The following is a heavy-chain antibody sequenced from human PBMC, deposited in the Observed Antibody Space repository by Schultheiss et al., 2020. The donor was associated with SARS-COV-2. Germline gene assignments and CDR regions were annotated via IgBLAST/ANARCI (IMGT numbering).Heavy chain of an antibody. CDR3: ATEAYCGGDCYSENAFDI. CDR1: GGSISSYY. D-gene: IGHD2-21*02. V-gene: IGHV4-59*12. Sequence: SQTLSLTCTVSGGSISSYYWSWIRQPPGKGLEWIGYIYYSGSTNYNPSLKSRVTISVDKSKNQFSLKLSSVTAADTAVYYCATEAYCGGDCYSENAFDIWGQGTMVTVSS. CDR2: IYYSGST. J-gene: IGHJ3*02.